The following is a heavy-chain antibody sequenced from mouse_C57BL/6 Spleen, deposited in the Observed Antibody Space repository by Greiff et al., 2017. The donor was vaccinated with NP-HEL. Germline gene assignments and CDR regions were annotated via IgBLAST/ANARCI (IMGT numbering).Heavy chain of an antibody. J-gene: IGHJ1*03. CDR1: GFTFSDYY. V-gene: IGHV5-16*01. CDR2: INYDGSST. CDR3: ARATTAVARGYWYFGV. Sequence: EVKLMESEGGLVQPGSSMKLSCTASGFTFSDYYMAWVRQVPEKGLEWVANINYDGSSTYYLDSLKSRFIISRDNAKNILYLQMSSLKSEDTATXYCARATTAVARGYWYFGVWGTGTTVTVSS. D-gene: IGHD1-1*01.